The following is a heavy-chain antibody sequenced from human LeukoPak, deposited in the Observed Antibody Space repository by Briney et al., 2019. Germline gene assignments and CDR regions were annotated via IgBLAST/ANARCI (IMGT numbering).Heavy chain of an antibody. CDR2: IYPGDSDI. D-gene: IGHD3-22*01. Sequence: GESLKISCQGSGYSFTSYWIGWVRQMPGKGLEWMGIIYPGDSDIRYSPSFQGQVTISADKSISTAYLQWSSLKASDTAMYYCASPDYYDSSGYSPGVGYWGQGTLVTVSS. V-gene: IGHV5-51*01. CDR3: ASPDYYDSSGYSPGVGY. J-gene: IGHJ4*02. CDR1: GYSFTSYW.